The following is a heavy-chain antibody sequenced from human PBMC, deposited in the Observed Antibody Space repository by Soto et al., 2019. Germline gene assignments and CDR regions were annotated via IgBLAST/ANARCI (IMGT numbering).Heavy chain of an antibody. D-gene: IGHD6-19*01. Sequence: QVQLVQSGAEVKKPGASVTVSCKTSGYTFSNYGINWVRQAPGQGLEWMGWNSGYNGNTNYAQTVQSRVTMSTDTSTGTVYMELRKLKSADTAIYYCSRFTIVGGWFDPNYHHGMDVWGQGTTVTVSS. J-gene: IGHJ6*02. CDR1: GYTFSNYG. CDR3: SRFTIVGGWFDPNYHHGMDV. V-gene: IGHV1-18*01. CDR2: NSGYNGNT.